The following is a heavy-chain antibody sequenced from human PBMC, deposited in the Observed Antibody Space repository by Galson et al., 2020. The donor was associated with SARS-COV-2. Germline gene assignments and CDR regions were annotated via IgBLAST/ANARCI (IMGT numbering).Heavy chain of an antibody. Sequence: SETLSLTCSVSGGSISSTGYYWGWIRQPPGTGLECIGSIYYNGETYYNPSFKSRVTISVDTSKNQFSLKLTSVTATDTAVYYCVRFTSGWFEVDYWGQGTLVTVPS. CDR2: IYYNGET. D-gene: IGHD6-19*01. CDR3: VRFTSGWFEVDY. CDR1: GGSISSTGYY. V-gene: IGHV4-39*01. J-gene: IGHJ4*02.